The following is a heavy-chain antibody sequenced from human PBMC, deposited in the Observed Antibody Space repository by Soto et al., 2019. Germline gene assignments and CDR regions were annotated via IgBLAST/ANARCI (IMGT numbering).Heavy chain of an antibody. Sequence: AGGSLRLSCAASGFTFSSYGMHWVRQAQGKGLEWVAVISYDGSNKYYADAVKGRFTISRDNSKNTLYLQMNSLRAEDTAVYYSVVAATLYWFDPWGQGTLVTVSS. D-gene: IGHD2-15*01. J-gene: IGHJ5*02. V-gene: IGHV3-30*03. CDR1: GFTFSSYG. CDR2: ISYDGSNK. CDR3: VVAATLYWFDP.